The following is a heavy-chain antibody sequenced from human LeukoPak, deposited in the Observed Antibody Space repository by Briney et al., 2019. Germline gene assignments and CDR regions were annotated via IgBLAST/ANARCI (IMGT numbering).Heavy chain of an antibody. D-gene: IGHD1-1*01. Sequence: GGSLRLSCAASGFTFSSYAMSWVRQAPGKGLEWVSGINWNGGSTGYADSVKGRFTISRDNAKNSLYLQMNSLRAEDTAVYYCARARGNWNPDYWGQGTLVTVSS. CDR2: INWNGGST. J-gene: IGHJ4*02. V-gene: IGHV3-20*04. CDR1: GFTFSSYA. CDR3: ARARGNWNPDY.